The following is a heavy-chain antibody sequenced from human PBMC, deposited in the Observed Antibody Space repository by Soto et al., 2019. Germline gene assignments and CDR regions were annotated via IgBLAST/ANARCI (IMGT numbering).Heavy chain of an antibody. D-gene: IGHD2-15*01. V-gene: IGHV1-69*08. CDR2: IIPILGIA. J-gene: IGHJ6*02. CDR3: ARDTYCRGGSCHFYYGMEV. Sequence: QVQLVQSGAEVKKPGSSVKVSCKASGGTFSSYTISWVRQAPGQGLEWMGRIIPILGIANYGQKFQGRVTITADRSASTAYVGLGSLRSEDTAVYYCARDTYCRGGSCHFYYGMEVGGQGATVTVSS. CDR1: GGTFSSYT.